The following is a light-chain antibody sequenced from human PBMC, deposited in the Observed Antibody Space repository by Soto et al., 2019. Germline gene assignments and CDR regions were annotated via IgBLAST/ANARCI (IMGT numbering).Light chain of an antibody. CDR2: DAS. CDR1: ESISNY. V-gene: IGKV3-11*01. CDR3: PHRSK. Sequence: EIVLTQSPATLSLSPGERATLSCRASESISNYLSWYQQTPGQAPRLLIRDASNRATGVPARFSGSGSGTDFTLTISSLEPEDFALYHSPHRSKFGQGTRLEVK. J-gene: IGKJ5*01.